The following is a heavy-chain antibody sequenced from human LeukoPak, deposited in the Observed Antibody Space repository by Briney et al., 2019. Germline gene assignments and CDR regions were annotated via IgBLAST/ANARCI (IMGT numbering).Heavy chain of an antibody. Sequence: PSETLSLTCAVSGGSISSSNWWSWVRQPPGKGLEWIGEIYHSGSTYYNPSLKSRVTISVDTSKNQFSLKLSSVTAADTAVYYCARDSTVVVTAFDYWGQGTLVTVSS. CDR3: ARDSTVVVTAFDY. J-gene: IGHJ4*02. CDR1: GGSISSSNW. D-gene: IGHD2-21*02. CDR2: IYHSGST. V-gene: IGHV4-4*02.